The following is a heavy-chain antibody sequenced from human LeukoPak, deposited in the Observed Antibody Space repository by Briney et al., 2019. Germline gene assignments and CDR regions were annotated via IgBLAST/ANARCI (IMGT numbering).Heavy chain of an antibody. D-gene: IGHD3-9*01. Sequence: SVKVSCKASGGTFSSYAISWVRQAPRQGLEWMGGIIPIFGTANYAQKFQGRVTITADESTSTAYMELSSLRSEDTAVYYCAREQSRDYDILTGYYDAFDIWGQGTMVTVSS. CDR1: GGTFSSYA. J-gene: IGHJ3*02. V-gene: IGHV1-69*13. CDR3: AREQSRDYDILTGYYDAFDI. CDR2: IIPIFGTA.